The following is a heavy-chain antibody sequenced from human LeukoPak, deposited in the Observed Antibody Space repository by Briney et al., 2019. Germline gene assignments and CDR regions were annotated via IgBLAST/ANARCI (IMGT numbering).Heavy chain of an antibody. CDR2: ISGSTIST. D-gene: IGHD5/OR15-5a*01. CDR3: ARIKDASVGYYFDY. Sequence: PGGSLRLSCAASGFTSINYAMSWVRQAPGKGLEWVSAISGSTISTYYADSVKGRFTISRDNSKNTLYLQMYSLRAEDTALYYCARIKDASVGYYFDYWARESWSPSPQ. V-gene: IGHV3-23*01. CDR1: GFTSINYA. J-gene: IGHJ4*02.